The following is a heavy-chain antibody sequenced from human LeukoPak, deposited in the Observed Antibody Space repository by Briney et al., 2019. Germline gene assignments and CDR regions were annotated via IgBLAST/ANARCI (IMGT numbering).Heavy chain of an antibody. V-gene: IGHV3-30*02. CDR3: AKDGRDYFVSGSYYRGVPALDY. Sequence: PGGSLRLSCAASGITFSRYDMHWVRQAPGKGLEWVTFIRYDGSIKYYADSVKGRFTMSRDNPKNALFLQMNSLRAEDTAVYYCAKDGRDYFVSGSYYRGVPALDYWGQGTLVTVSS. J-gene: IGHJ4*02. CDR1: GITFSRYD. CDR2: IRYDGSIK. D-gene: IGHD3-10*01.